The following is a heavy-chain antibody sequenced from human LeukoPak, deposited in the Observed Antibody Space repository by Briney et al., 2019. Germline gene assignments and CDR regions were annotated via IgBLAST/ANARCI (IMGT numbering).Heavy chain of an antibody. CDR2: ISSSSSYI. CDR3: ARGHGSGWFDY. V-gene: IGHV3-21*01. J-gene: IGHJ4*02. CDR1: GFTFSSYT. Sequence: GGSLRLSCAASGFTFSSYTMNWVRQAPGKGLEWVSSISSSSSYIYYADSVKGRFTISRDNAKNSLYLQMNSLRAEDTAVYYCARGHGSGWFDYWGQGTLVTVSS. D-gene: IGHD6-19*01.